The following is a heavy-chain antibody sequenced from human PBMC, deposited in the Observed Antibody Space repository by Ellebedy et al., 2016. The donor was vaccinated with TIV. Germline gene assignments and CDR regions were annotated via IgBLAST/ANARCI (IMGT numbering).Heavy chain of an antibody. D-gene: IGHD3-10*01. V-gene: IGHV1-3*01. CDR2: INAGNGNT. CDR3: ARDGYGSYYYGMDV. J-gene: IGHJ6*02. CDR1: GYTFTSYA. Sequence: AASVKVSCKASGYTFTSYAMHWARQAPGQRLEWMGWINAGNGNTKYSQKFQGRVTITRDTSASTAYMELSSLRSEDTAVYYCARDGYGSYYYGMDVWGQGTTVTVSS.